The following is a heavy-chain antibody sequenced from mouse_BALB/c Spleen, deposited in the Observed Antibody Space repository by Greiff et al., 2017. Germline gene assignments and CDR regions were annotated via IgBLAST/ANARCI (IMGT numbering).Heavy chain of an antibody. V-gene: IGHV14-3*02. CDR3: ARLYDGYYDAMDY. CDR2: IDPANGNT. CDR1: GFNIKDTY. Sequence: EVQLQQSGAELVKPGASVKLSCTASGFNIKDTYMHWVKQRPEQGLEWIGRIDPANGNTKYDPKFQGKATITADTSSNTAYLQLSSLTSEDTAVYYCARLYDGYYDAMDYWGQGTSVTVSS. D-gene: IGHD2-3*01. J-gene: IGHJ4*01.